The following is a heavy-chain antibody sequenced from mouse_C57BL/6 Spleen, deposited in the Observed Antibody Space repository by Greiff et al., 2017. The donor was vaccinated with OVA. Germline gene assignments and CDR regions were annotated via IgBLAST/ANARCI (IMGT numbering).Heavy chain of an antibody. Sequence: QVQLQQPGAELVRPGSSVKLSCKASGYTFTSYWMDWVKQRPGQGLEWIGNIYPSDSETHYNQKFKDKATLTVDKSSSTAYMQLSSLTSEDSAVYYCARYLTGTGFAYWGQGTLVTVSA. CDR3: ARYLTGTGFAY. CDR2: IYPSDSET. CDR1: GYTFTSYW. V-gene: IGHV1-61*01. D-gene: IGHD4-1*01. J-gene: IGHJ3*01.